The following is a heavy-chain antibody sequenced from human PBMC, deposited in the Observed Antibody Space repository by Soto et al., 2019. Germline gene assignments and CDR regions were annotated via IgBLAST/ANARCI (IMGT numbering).Heavy chain of an antibody. CDR1: GDSITSNSYF. CDR3: ARQLSVDYFEY. J-gene: IGHJ4*02. CDR2: TYYTGTK. D-gene: IGHD3-10*01. V-gene: IGHV4-39*01. Sequence: SETLSLTCTVSGDSITSNSYFWALIRQPPGKGLEWIGSTYYTGTKYYKPYLKSRVTISVDRSKNQSSMKLSSVTDADKDVYYCARQLSVDYFEYWGQGALVTV.